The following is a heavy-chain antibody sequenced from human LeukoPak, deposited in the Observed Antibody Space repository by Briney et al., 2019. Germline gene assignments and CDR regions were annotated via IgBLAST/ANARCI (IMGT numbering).Heavy chain of an antibody. Sequence: GASVKVSCKASGGTFSSYAISWVRQAPGQGLEWMGGIIPIFGTANYAQKFQGRVTITTDESTSTAYMELSSLRSEDTAVYYCARGVPERGVFDPWGQGTLVTVSS. J-gene: IGHJ5*02. V-gene: IGHV1-69*05. CDR2: IIPIFGTA. CDR1: GGTFSSYA. CDR3: ARGVPERGVFDP. D-gene: IGHD1-14*01.